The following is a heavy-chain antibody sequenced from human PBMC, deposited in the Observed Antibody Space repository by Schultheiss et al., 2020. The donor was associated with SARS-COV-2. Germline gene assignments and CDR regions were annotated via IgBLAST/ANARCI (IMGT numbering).Heavy chain of an antibody. D-gene: IGHD3-10*01. J-gene: IGHJ6*02. V-gene: IGHV4-34*01. CDR2: INHSGST. Sequence: GSLRLSCAVYGGSFSGYYWSWIRQPPGKGLEWIGEINHSGSTNYNPSLKSRVTISVDTSKNQFSLKLSSVTAADTAVYYCAREKITMVTTRAEYGMDVWGQGTTVTVSS. CDR1: GGSFSGYY. CDR3: AREKITMVTTRAEYGMDV.